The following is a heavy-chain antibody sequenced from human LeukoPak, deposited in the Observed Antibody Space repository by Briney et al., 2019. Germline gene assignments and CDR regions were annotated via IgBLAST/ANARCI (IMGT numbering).Heavy chain of an antibody. J-gene: IGHJ4*02. D-gene: IGHD3-16*02. Sequence: SVKVSCKASGGTFSSYAISWVRQAPGQGLEWMGRIIPILGIANYAQKFQGRVTITADKSTSTAYMELSSLRSEDTAVYYCARGIYLSWYFDYWGQGTLVTVSS. CDR1: GGTFSSYA. V-gene: IGHV1-69*04. CDR3: ARGIYLSWYFDY. CDR2: IIPILGIA.